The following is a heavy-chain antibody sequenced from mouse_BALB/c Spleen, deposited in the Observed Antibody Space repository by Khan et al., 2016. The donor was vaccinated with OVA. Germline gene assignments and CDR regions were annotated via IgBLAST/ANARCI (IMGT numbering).Heavy chain of an antibody. J-gene: IGHJ2*01. CDR3: ARTARIKY. Sequence: EVQLLESGPGLVKPSQSLSLSCTVTGYTITSGYGWNWIRKFPGNKLEWRGYIRYSGSTNYNPFLKSQISFTRDTSTNPFFIQLNSVTTEDTSTYYCARTARIKYWGQGTTLTVSA. D-gene: IGHD1-2*01. CDR1: GYTITSGYG. CDR2: IRYSGST. V-gene: IGHV3-1*02.